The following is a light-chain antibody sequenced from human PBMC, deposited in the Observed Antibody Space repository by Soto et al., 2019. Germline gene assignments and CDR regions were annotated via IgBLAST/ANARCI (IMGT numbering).Light chain of an antibody. V-gene: IGKV1-39*01. CDR3: QQRYSTLCT. CDR2: AAS. CDR1: QTIIRD. J-gene: IGKJ3*01. Sequence: DIQMTQSPSSLSASVGDRVTITCRASQTIIRDLHWYQQKPGRAPNLLIYAASSLHTGGPSRFNASGSWTELTLTISSLQPQDSATYYCQQRYSTLCTFGPGTRVQIK.